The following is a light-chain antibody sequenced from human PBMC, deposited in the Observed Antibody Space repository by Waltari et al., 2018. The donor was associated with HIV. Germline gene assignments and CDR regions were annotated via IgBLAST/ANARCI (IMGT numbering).Light chain of an antibody. CDR2: EDS. Sequence: SYELTQPPSVSVSPGQTARITCSGDALTKKYAYWYQQKSGQAPGLVIYEDSKRPSGIPERFSGSSSGTMATLTISGAQVEDEADYYCYSTDSSGKPSFGGGTKLTVL. CDR1: ALTKKY. CDR3: YSTDSSGKPS. J-gene: IGLJ2*01. V-gene: IGLV3-10*01.